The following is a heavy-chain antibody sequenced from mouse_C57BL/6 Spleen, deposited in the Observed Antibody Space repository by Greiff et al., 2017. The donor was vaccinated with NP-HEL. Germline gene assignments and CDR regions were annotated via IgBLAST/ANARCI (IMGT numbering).Heavy chain of an antibody. CDR2: ISSGSSTI. Sequence: EVQRVKSGGGLVKPGGSLKLSCAASGFTFSDYGMHWVRQAPEQGLEWVAYISSGSSTIYYADTVKGRFTISRDNAKNTLFLQMTSLRSEDTAMYYCARRGTTVVASYYYAMDYWGQGTSVTVSS. V-gene: IGHV5-17*01. CDR1: GFTFSDYG. CDR3: ARRGTTVVASYYYAMDY. J-gene: IGHJ4*01. D-gene: IGHD1-1*01.